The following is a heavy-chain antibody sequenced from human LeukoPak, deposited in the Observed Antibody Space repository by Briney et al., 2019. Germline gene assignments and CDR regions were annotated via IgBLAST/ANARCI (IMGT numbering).Heavy chain of an antibody. J-gene: IGHJ3*02. CDR2: ISAYNGNT. CDR1: GYSFVGYG. V-gene: IGHV1-18*01. D-gene: IGHD6-13*01. CDR3: ASRRVAAAGTGGAFDI. Sequence: GASVKVSCKASGYSFVGYGITWVRQAPGQGLEWMGWISAYNGNTNYAQKLQGRVTMTTDTSTSTAYMELRSLRSDDTAVYYCASRRVAAAGTGGAFDIWGQGTMVTVSS.